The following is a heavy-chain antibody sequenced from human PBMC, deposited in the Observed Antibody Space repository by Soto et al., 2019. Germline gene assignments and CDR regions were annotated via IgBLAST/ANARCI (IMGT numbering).Heavy chain of an antibody. CDR3: VKERYAQLWLEDYGMDV. V-gene: IGHV3-30*18. J-gene: IGHJ6*02. D-gene: IGHD5-18*01. CDR2: TSYDGTDK. CDR1: GFTFSSYG. Sequence: PGGSLRLSCAASGFTFSSYGIHWVRQAPGKGLEWVALTSYDGTDKYYADSVKGRFTISRDNSKNTLYLQMSSLGPEDTAVYYCVKERYAQLWLEDYGMDVWGQGTTVTVSS.